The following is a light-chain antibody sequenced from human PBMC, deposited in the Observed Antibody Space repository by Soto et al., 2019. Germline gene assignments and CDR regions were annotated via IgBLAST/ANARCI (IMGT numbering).Light chain of an antibody. Sequence: EIVLTQFPGTLSMSPGDRVTLSCRASQSVANSYLAWYQQKPGQAPRLLIFDASRRTTGIPDRFSGSRSGTAFTLTISRLEPEDFAVYYCQQYSRFPQTFGQGTKLDLK. CDR3: QQYSRFPQT. V-gene: IGKV3-20*01. J-gene: IGKJ2*01. CDR1: QSVANSY. CDR2: DAS.